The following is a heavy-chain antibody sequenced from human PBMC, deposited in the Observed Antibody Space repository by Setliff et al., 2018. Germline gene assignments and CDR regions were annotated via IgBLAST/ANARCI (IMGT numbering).Heavy chain of an antibody. J-gene: IGHJ4*02. D-gene: IGHD6-19*01. Sequence: PGGSLRLSCAASGFTFSSYGMHWVRQAPGKGLEWVGFIRSKAYGGTTEYAASVKGRFTISRDDSKSIAYLQMNSLKTEDTAVYYCTRASSIAVAGSSIWGQGTLVTVSS. CDR2: IRSKAYGGTT. CDR1: GFTFSSYG. CDR3: TRASSIAVAGSSI. V-gene: IGHV3-49*04.